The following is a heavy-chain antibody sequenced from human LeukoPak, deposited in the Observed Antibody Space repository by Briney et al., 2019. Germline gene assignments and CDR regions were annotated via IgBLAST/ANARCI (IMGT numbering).Heavy chain of an antibody. Sequence: QPGGSLRLSCAASGFTFSSYWMNWVRQAPGKGLEWVANIKEDGSEKYYVDSVRGRFTISRDNAKNSLYLQMNSLRAEDTAVYYCARGRYYDSSGFIQALDYWGQGTLVTVSS. CDR1: GFTFSSYW. V-gene: IGHV3-7*01. J-gene: IGHJ4*02. D-gene: IGHD3-22*01. CDR2: IKEDGSEK. CDR3: ARGRYYDSSGFIQALDY.